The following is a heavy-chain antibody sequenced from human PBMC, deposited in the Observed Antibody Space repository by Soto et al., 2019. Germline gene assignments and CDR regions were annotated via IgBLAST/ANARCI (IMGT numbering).Heavy chain of an antibody. CDR3: ATGRGGSAYVPGAY. Sequence: EVQLVESGGGLVKPGGSLRLSCAASGFSFTSAWMNWVRQIPGKGLEWVGRIKTNIDGGATDYSAPVKGRFTISRDDSKYTVYLQMNSLKTEDTAVYYCATGRGGSAYVPGAYWGQGALVTVSS. D-gene: IGHD5-12*01. CDR2: IKTNIDGGAT. CDR1: GFSFTSAW. V-gene: IGHV3-15*07. J-gene: IGHJ4*02.